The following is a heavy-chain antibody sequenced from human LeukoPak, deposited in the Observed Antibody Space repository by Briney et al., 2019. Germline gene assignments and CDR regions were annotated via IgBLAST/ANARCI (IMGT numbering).Heavy chain of an antibody. CDR1: GFTFSNFA. CDR2: ISGSGGNK. V-gene: IGHV3-23*01. J-gene: IGHJ4*02. D-gene: IGHD1-26*01. CDR3: ARSWDARLNFDY. Sequence: GGSLRLSCAATGFTFSNFAMSWVRQAPGKGLEWVSSISGSGGNKYSADSVNGRFTISRDNSKNTVHLQMNDLRAEDTAVYYCARSWDARLNFDYWGQGTLVTVSS.